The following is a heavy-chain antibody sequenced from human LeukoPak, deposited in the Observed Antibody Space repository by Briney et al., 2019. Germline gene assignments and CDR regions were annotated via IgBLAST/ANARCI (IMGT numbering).Heavy chain of an antibody. V-gene: IGHV4-61*02. CDR2: FYTSGGT. CDR3: AREAINWNYRDY. Sequence: SGTLSLTCTVSGGSISSDSYYWSWIRQPAGKGLEWIGRFYTSGGTYYNPSLKSRVTISVDTSKNQFSLKLSSVTAADTAVYYCAREAINWNYRDYWGQGTLVTVSS. J-gene: IGHJ4*02. D-gene: IGHD1-1*01. CDR1: GGSISSDSYY.